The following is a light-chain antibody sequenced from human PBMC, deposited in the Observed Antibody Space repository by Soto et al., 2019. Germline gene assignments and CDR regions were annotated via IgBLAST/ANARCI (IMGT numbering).Light chain of an antibody. CDR3: SSYTSSSTLGV. CDR1: SSDVGGYNY. CDR2: EVS. Sequence: QPASVSGSPGQSITISCTGTSSDVGGYNYVSWYQQHPGTAPKLMIYEVSYRPSGVSNRFSGSKSGNTASLTISGLQAEDEADYYCSSYTSSSTLGVFGGGTKLTVL. V-gene: IGLV2-14*01. J-gene: IGLJ2*01.